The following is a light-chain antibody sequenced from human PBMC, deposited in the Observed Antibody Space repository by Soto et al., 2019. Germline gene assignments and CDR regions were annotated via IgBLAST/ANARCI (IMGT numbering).Light chain of an antibody. CDR3: SSYAGINKPYV. Sequence: QSALTQPPSASGSPGQSVTISCTGTSSDVGGYNYVSWYQHHPGKALKLMIYEVSKRPSGVPDRFSGSKSGNTASLTVSGLQAEDEADYYCSSYAGINKPYVFGTGTKLTVL. J-gene: IGLJ1*01. V-gene: IGLV2-8*01. CDR2: EVS. CDR1: SSDVGGYNY.